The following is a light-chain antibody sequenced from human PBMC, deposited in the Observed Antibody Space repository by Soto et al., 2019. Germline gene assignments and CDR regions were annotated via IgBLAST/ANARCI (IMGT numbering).Light chain of an antibody. CDR1: QSVSSN. J-gene: IGKJ4*01. Sequence: EIVMTQSPATLSVSPGERATLSCRASQSVSSNLAWYQQKPGQAPRLLIYGASTRATGIPARFSGSGSGTAFNLTISSRQSEDFAVYYCQQYNNWPLTFGGGTKVEIK. V-gene: IGKV3-15*01. CDR2: GAS. CDR3: QQYNNWPLT.